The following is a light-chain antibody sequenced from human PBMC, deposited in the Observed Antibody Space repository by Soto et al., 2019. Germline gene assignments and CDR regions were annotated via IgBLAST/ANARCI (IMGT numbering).Light chain of an antibody. CDR2: AAS. CDR3: QQYCNSPPNT. CDR1: QSVSSSY. J-gene: IGKJ2*01. Sequence: EIVLTQSPGTLSLSPGERATLSCRASQSVSSSYLAWYQQKPGQAPRVLIYAASSRATGLPDRFSGSGSGTEFTLTISRLEPEDFAVYFCQQYCNSPPNTFGQGTKVEIK. V-gene: IGKV3-20*01.